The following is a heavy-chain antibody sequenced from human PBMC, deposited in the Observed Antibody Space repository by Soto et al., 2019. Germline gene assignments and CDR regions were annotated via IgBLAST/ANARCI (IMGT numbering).Heavy chain of an antibody. CDR3: ARDLAAPWYNWLDP. CDR1: GGSISSGGYY. V-gene: IGHV4-31*03. Sequence: TLSLTCTVSGGSISSGGYYWSWIRQHPGKGLEWIGYIYYSGSTYYNPSLKSRVTISVDTSKNQFSLKLSSVTAADTAVYYCARDLAAPWYNWLDPWGQGTLVTVSS. J-gene: IGHJ5*02. D-gene: IGHD2-15*01. CDR2: IYYSGST.